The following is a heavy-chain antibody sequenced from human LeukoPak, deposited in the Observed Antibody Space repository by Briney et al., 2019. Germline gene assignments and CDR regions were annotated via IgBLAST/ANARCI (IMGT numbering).Heavy chain of an antibody. Sequence: KPGESLKISCEGSGYSFTSYWIGWVRQMPGKGLEWMGIIYPGDSDTRYSPSFQGQVTISADKSISTAYLQWSSLKASDTAMYYCARSSSGWYGLKAFDIWGQGTMVTVSS. CDR3: ARSSSGWYGLKAFDI. D-gene: IGHD6-19*01. CDR2: IYPGDSDT. J-gene: IGHJ3*02. CDR1: GYSFTSYW. V-gene: IGHV5-51*03.